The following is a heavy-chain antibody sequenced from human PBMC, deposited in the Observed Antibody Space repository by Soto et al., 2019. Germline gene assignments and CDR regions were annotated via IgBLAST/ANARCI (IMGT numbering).Heavy chain of an antibody. J-gene: IGHJ4*02. CDR1: GFTFSSYA. CDR3: AVGSYGSGSYSPRFDE. CDR2: ISGSGGST. V-gene: IGHV3-23*01. D-gene: IGHD3-10*01. Sequence: GGSLRLSCAASGFTFSSYAMSWVRQAPGKGLEWVSAISGSGGSTYYADSVKGRFTISRDNSKNTLYLQMNSLRAEDTAVYYCAVGSYGSGSYSPRFDEWGQGTLVTVSS.